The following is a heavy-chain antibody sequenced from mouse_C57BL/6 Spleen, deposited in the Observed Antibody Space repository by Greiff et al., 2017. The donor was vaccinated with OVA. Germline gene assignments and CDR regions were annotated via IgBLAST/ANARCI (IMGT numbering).Heavy chain of an antibody. V-gene: IGHV1-52*01. CDR2: IDPSDSET. CDR1: GYTFTSYW. D-gene: IGHD2-3*01. J-gene: IGHJ2*01. CDR3: ARSGDGYSDY. Sequence: VQLQQPGAELVRPGSSVKLSCKASGYTFTSYWMHWVKQRPIQGLEWIGNIDPSDSETHYNQKFKDKATLTVDKSSSTAYIQLSSLTSEDSAVYYCARSGDGYSDYWGQGTTLTVSS.